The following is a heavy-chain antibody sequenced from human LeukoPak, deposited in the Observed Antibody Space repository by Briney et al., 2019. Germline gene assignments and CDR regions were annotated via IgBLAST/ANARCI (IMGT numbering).Heavy chain of an antibody. Sequence: GGSLRLSCTASGFTFSSYAMYWVRQAPGKGLEWVSGIFGSGGSAHYADSVKGRFTISRDDSQSTVYLQMNSLRAEDTAVYYCGKTTTGYSSGRNPAWPVDYWGQGTLVTVSS. CDR3: GKTTTGYSSGRNPAWPVDY. J-gene: IGHJ4*02. D-gene: IGHD6-19*01. CDR2: IFGSGGSA. V-gene: IGHV3-23*01. CDR1: GFTFSSYA.